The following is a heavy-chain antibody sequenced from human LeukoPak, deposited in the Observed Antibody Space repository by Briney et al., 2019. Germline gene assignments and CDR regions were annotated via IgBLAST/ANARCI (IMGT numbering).Heavy chain of an antibody. CDR2: IYYSGST. J-gene: IGHJ4*02. D-gene: IGHD3-10*01. V-gene: IGHV4-61*10. Sequence: SQTLSLTCTVSGGSISSGSYYWSWIRQPAGKGLEWIGYIYYSGSTNYNPSLKSRVTISLDTSKNQFSLKLSSVTAADTAVYYCARSELLWFGGVNSGFDYWGQGTLVTVSS. CDR3: ARSELLWFGGVNSGFDY. CDR1: GGSISSGSYY.